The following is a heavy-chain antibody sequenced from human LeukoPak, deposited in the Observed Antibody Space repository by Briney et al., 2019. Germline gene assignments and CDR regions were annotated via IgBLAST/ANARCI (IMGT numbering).Heavy chain of an antibody. D-gene: IGHD3-16*01. CDR1: GFTFGSPW. V-gene: IGHV3-74*01. J-gene: IGHJ4*02. CDR3: ARETDVSHLDY. Sequence: GGSLRLSCAASGFTFGSPWMHWVRQAPGKGLVWVSRINSDGSATAYADSVKGRFTISRDNAENTLYLQMNSLRAEDTAVYYCARETDVSHLDYWGQGTLVTVSS. CDR2: INSDGSAT.